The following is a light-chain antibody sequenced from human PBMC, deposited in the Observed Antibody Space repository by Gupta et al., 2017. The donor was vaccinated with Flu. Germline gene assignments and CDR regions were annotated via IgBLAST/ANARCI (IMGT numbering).Light chain of an antibody. CDR1: QCVSSN. CDR3: QQYNNWPLF. CDR2: GAS. J-gene: IGKJ4*01. Sequence: EIVITQSPATLSVSPGERATLTCRASQCVSSNLAWYQQKPGQAPRLLIYGASTRATGIPARFSGSGSGTEFTLTISSLQSEDFAVYYCQQYNNWPLFFGGGTKVEIK. V-gene: IGKV3-15*01.